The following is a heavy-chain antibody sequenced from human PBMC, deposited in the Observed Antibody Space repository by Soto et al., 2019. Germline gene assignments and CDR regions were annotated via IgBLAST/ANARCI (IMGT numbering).Heavy chain of an antibody. V-gene: IGHV3-30*18. J-gene: IGHJ4*02. CDR2: MSYDGSNE. Sequence: QVQLVESGGGVVQPGRSLRLSCAASGFTFSHYAMHWVRQAPGKGLEWVALMSYDGSNEYYADSVKGRFTISRDNSKNTLYLQMNSLRAEDTPVYYCAKAGSRNFDYGGQEPRVTVSS. CDR3: AKAGSRNFDY. D-gene: IGHD1-26*01. CDR1: GFTFSHYA.